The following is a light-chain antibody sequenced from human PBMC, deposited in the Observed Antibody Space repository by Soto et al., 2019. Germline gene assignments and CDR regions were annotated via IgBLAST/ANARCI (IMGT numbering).Light chain of an antibody. V-gene: IGKV3-20*01. CDR1: QSVSNTY. Sequence: EIVLTQSPGTLSLSPGERATLSCRASQSVSNTYLAWYQQKPGQAPRLLIYDASSRATGIPDRFSGSGSGTEFTLTISSLQSEDFAVYYCQQYNTWPRTFGQGTKVDIK. CDR3: QQYNTWPRT. J-gene: IGKJ1*01. CDR2: DAS.